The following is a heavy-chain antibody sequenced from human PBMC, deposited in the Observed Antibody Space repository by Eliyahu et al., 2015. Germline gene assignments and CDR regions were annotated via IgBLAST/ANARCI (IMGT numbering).Heavy chain of an antibody. Sequence: QVQLQESGPRLVKPSGTLSLTCAVSGVPISXSAXWSWVRQPPGKGLEWIGERYHDGNRKYNLALENRATISVDKSKNEFSLNLNSVTAADTAVYYCASRSSSHQNNYILDVWGQGTTVTVSS. CDR3: ASRSSSHQNNYILDV. CDR1: GVPISXSAX. D-gene: IGHD2-2*01. J-gene: IGHJ6*02. CDR2: RYHDGNR. V-gene: IGHV4-4*02.